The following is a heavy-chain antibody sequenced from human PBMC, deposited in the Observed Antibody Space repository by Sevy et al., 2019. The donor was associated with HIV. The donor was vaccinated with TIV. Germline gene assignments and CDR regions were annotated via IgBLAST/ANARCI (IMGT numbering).Heavy chain of an antibody. Sequence: SETLSLTCTVSGDSISSQNYYWAWIRQSPGKGLEWIASIYYRGSCYYNLSLRGRVTISVDTSKAQISLKLSSVTAADTAVYFCARQVRFSGVIINHFDYWGHGTLVTVSS. D-gene: IGHD3-3*01. CDR3: ARQVRFSGVIINHFDY. V-gene: IGHV4-39*01. J-gene: IGHJ4*01. CDR1: GDSISSQNYY. CDR2: IYYRGSC.